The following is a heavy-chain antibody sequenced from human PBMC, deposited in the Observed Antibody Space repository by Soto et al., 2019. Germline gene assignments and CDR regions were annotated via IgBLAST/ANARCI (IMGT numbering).Heavy chain of an antibody. CDR2: ISSSSSYT. J-gene: IGHJ6*02. Sequence: QVQLVESGGGLVKPGGSLRLSCAASGFTFSDYYMSWIRQAPGKGLEWVSYISSSSSYTNYADSVKGRFTISRDNAKNSLYLQMNSLRAEDTAVYYCARDTHGWTLYYYGTDVWGQGTTVTVSS. CDR3: ARDTHGWTLYYYGTDV. V-gene: IGHV3-11*06. CDR1: GFTFSDYY. D-gene: IGHD6-19*01.